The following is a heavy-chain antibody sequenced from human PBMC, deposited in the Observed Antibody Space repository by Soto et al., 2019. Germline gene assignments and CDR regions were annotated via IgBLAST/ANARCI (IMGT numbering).Heavy chain of an antibody. V-gene: IGHV1-18*04. CDR3: ARGGSGYHTGRGFAGTMDV. J-gene: IGHJ6*02. Sequence: QAQVVQSGDEVKKPGASVKVSCKASGYIFTGYGISWVRQAPGQGLEWMGWISPYNGHTEFAQRLQGRLTLTTDTPTTTTFMELTNLRSDDTAVYYCARGGSGYHTGRGFAGTMDVWGQGTTVTVSS. D-gene: IGHD3-22*01. CDR2: ISPYNGHT. CDR1: GYIFTGYG.